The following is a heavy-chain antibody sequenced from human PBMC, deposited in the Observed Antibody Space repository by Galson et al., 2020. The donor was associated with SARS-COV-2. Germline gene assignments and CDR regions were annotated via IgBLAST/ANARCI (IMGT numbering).Heavy chain of an antibody. CDR1: GYTFTKYY. CDR3: ARVCISDCPHDAFDF. D-gene: IGHD2-21*02. CDR2: INPKSGDT. Sequence: ASVKVSCKTSGYTFTKYYIHWVRQAPGQGLEWMGWINPKSGDTTYAQRFQGRVTMTSDTSISTGSMELTGLTSDDTAVYYCARVCISDCPHDAFDFWAQGTMVTVSS. V-gene: IGHV1-2*02. J-gene: IGHJ3*01.